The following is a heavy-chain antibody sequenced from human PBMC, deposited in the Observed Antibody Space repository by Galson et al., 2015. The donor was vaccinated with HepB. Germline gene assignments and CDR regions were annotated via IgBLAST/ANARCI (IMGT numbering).Heavy chain of an antibody. Sequence: SVKVSCKASGGTFSSYAISWVRQAPGQGLEWMGGIIPIFGTANYAQKFQGRVTITADESTSTAYMELSSLRSEDTAVYYCARDEWPRYGRGYYYYYMDVWGKGTTVTVSS. CDR3: ARDEWPRYGRGYYYYYMDV. CDR1: GGTFSSYA. V-gene: IGHV1-69*13. D-gene: IGHD5-12*01. CDR2: IIPIFGTA. J-gene: IGHJ6*03.